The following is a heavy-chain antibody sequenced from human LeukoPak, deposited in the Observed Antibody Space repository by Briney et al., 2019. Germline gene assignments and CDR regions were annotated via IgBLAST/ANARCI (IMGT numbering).Heavy chain of an antibody. CDR3: ARHLAFYCSGGSCYRYNGWFDP. CDR1: GGSIRSSSYY. J-gene: IGHJ5*02. CDR2: IYYSGRT. Sequence: PSETLSLTCTVSGGSIRSSSYYWGWIRQPPGKGLEWIGSIYYSGRTYYNPSLKSRVTISVDTSKNQFSLKLSSVTAADTAVYYCARHLAFYCSGGSCYRYNGWFDPWGQGTLVTVSS. D-gene: IGHD2-15*01. V-gene: IGHV4-39*01.